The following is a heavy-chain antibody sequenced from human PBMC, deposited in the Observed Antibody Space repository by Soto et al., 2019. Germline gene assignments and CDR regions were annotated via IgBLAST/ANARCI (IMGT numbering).Heavy chain of an antibody. CDR2: ISYDGTNK. Sequence: GGSLRLSCAASGFTFRTYDMHWVRQAPGKGLEWVAVISYDGTNKYYAGSVRGRFTISRDNSENTVFLQMNSLRAEDTAMYYCARTFLEALGSLDYWGQGTLVTVSS. V-gene: IGHV3-30*01. CDR3: ARTFLEALGSLDY. D-gene: IGHD6-6*01. CDR1: GFTFRTYD. J-gene: IGHJ4*02.